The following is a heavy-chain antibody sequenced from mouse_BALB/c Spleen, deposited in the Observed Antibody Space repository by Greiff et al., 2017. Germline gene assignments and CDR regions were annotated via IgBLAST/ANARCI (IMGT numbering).Heavy chain of an antibody. V-gene: IGHV2-5-1*01. CDR2: IWSGGST. D-gene: IGHD2-14*01. Sequence: VQLQQSGPSLVQPSQSLSITCTASGFSLTSYGVHWVRQPPGKGLEWLGVIWSGGSTDYNAAFMSRLSITKDNSKSQVFFQMNSLRADDAAIYYCAKEGGRYDGLDYWGQGTTLTVSS. J-gene: IGHJ2*01. CDR1: GFSLTSYG. CDR3: AKEGGRYDGLDY.